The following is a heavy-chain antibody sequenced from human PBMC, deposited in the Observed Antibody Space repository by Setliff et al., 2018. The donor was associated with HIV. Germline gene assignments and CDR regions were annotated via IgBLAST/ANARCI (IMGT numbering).Heavy chain of an antibody. CDR1: GGSIDRGNYD. CDR3: VRSGCNGNICYDSRGWLDS. Sequence: SETLSLTCTVSGGSIDRGNYDWNWVRQPGGKGLEWIGRIYTRGSTKYSPTFESRVTMSLDTSKNQFSLNLRSVTAADTALYYCVRSGCNGNICYDSRGWLDSWGQGTQVTVSS. CDR2: IYTRGST. V-gene: IGHV4-61*02. D-gene: IGHD5-12*01. J-gene: IGHJ5*01.